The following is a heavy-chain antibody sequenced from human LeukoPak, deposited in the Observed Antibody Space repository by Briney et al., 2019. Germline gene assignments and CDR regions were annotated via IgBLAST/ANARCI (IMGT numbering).Heavy chain of an antibody. D-gene: IGHD6-19*01. J-gene: IGHJ6*02. Sequence: ASVKVSCKASGYTFTGYYMHWVRQAPGQGLEWMGWINPNSGGTNYAQKFQGRVTMTRDTSISTAYMELSRLRSDDTAVYYCARPSLPSIEVATYYYYYGMDVWGQGTTVTVSS. CDR2: INPNSGGT. CDR1: GYTFTGYY. V-gene: IGHV1-2*02. CDR3: ARPSLPSIEVATYYYYYGMDV.